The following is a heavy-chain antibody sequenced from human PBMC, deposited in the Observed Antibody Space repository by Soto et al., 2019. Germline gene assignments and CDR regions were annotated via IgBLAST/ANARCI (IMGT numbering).Heavy chain of an antibody. D-gene: IGHD3-3*01. CDR3: ARGLRITIFGVVSGWFDP. CDR2: INHSGST. Sequence: SETLSLTCAVYGGSFSGYYWSWIRQPPGKGLEWIGEINHSGSTNYNPSLKSRVTISVDTSKNQFSLKLSSVTAADAAVYYCARGLRITIFGVVSGWFDPWGQGTLVTVSS. J-gene: IGHJ5*02. V-gene: IGHV4-34*01. CDR1: GGSFSGYY.